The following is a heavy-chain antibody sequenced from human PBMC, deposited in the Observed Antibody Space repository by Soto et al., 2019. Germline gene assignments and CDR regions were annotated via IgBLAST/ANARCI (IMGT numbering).Heavy chain of an antibody. D-gene: IGHD2-15*01. J-gene: IGHJ6*02. V-gene: IGHV3-30-3*01. CDR3: ARAGCDGGSCYTLVGLRYGMDV. CDR2: ISYDGNSK. Sequence: QVQLVESGGGVVQPGRSLRLSCAASGFTFSNYVMYWVRQAPGKGLERVAVISYDGNSKYYADSVKGRFTISRDNSMNTLYLQMNSLRGEDTAVYYCARAGCDGGSCYTLVGLRYGMDVWGQGTTVTVSS. CDR1: GFTFSNYV.